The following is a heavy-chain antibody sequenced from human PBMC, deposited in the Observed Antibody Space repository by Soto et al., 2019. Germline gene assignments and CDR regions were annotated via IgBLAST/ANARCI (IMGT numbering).Heavy chain of an antibody. CDR2: IYHSGST. V-gene: IGHV4-4*02. CDR3: ARGVAVPGAHIDY. CDR1: GGSISSSNW. Sequence: PWETLSLTCAVSGGSISSSNWWRWVRQPPGKGLEWIGEIYHSGSTNYSPSLRSRVSISVDTSKNEFSLRLSSVTAADTAVYFCARGVAVPGAHIDYWGQGTQVTVSS. D-gene: IGHD6-19*01. J-gene: IGHJ4*02.